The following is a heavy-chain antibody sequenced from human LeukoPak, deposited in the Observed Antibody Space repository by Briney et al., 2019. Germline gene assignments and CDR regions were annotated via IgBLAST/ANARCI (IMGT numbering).Heavy chain of an antibody. J-gene: IGHJ4*02. D-gene: IGHD1-26*01. CDR3: ARHLGT. CDR2: IYYSGST. V-gene: IGHV4-39*01. CDR1: GFTFSSYA. Sequence: GSLRLSCAASGFTFSSYAMSWVRQPPGKGLEWIGSIYYSGSTYYNPSLKSRVTISVDTSKNQFSLKLRSVTAADTAVYYCARHLGTWGQGTLVTVSS.